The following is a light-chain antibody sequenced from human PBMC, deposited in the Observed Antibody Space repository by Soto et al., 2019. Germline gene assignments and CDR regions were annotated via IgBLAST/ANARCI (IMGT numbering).Light chain of an antibody. V-gene: IGLV2-14*01. CDR2: EVS. CDR3: SSYTGSNTRYV. CDR1: SSDVGGYNY. Sequence: QSVLTQPASVSGSPGQSITISCTGTSSDVGGYNYVSWYQQHPGKTPKLMIYEVSNRPSGVSNRFSGSKSGNTASLTISGLQAEDEADYYRSSYTGSNTRYVFGTGTKVTVL. J-gene: IGLJ1*01.